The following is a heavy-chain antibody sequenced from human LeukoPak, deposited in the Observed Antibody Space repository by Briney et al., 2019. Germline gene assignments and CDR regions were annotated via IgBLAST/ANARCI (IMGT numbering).Heavy chain of an antibody. V-gene: IGHV3-33*06. CDR1: GFIFNHHA. D-gene: IGHD4-11*01. CDR2: IWSDKSNK. J-gene: IGHJ4*02. CDR3: AKDAQRGFDYSNSLEY. Sequence: GGSLRLSCAASGFIFNHHAMHWVRQAPGKGLEWVAVIWSDKSNKFYADSVRGRFTISRDDSRKAVYLQMDTMAVEDTAIYYCAKDAQRGFDYSNSLEYWGQGALVTVAS.